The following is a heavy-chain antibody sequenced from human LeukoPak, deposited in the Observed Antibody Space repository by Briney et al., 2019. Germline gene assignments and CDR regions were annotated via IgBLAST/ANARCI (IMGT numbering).Heavy chain of an antibody. J-gene: IGHJ4*02. Sequence: GSLRLSCAASGFTFGSNWMSWVRQAPGKGLEWVSAISGSGGSTYYADSVKGRFTISRDNSKNTLYLQMNSLRAEDTAVYYCAKDRYYEDYWGQGTLVTVSS. CDR2: ISGSGGST. CDR1: GFTFGSNW. V-gene: IGHV3-23*01. D-gene: IGHD3-22*01. CDR3: AKDRYYEDY.